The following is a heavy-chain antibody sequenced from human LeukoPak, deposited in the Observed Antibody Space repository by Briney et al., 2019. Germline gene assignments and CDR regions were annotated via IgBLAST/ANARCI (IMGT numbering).Heavy chain of an antibody. CDR3: ARGKEGYDSSGYSFDH. Sequence: ASVKVSCKASGYTFTGYYMHWVRQAPGQGLEWMGWINPNSGGTNYAQKFQGRVTMTRDTSISTTYMELSRLRSDDTAVYYCARGKEGYDSSGYSFDHWGQGTLVTVSS. CDR2: INPNSGGT. V-gene: IGHV1-2*02. D-gene: IGHD3-22*01. CDR1: GYTFTGYY. J-gene: IGHJ4*02.